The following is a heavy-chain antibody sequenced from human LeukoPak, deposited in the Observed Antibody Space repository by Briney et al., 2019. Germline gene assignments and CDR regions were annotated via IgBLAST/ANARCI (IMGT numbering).Heavy chain of an antibody. CDR2: IYYSGST. CDR1: GGSISSGGYY. V-gene: IGHV4-31*03. D-gene: IGHD3-22*01. J-gene: IGHJ4*02. Sequence: SETLSLTCTVSGGSISSGGYYWSWIRQRPGKGLEWIGYIYYSGSTYYNPSLKSRVTISVDTSKNQFSLKLSSVTAADTAVYYCAGSLKFITMIPHYWGQGTLVTVSS. CDR3: AGSLKFITMIPHY.